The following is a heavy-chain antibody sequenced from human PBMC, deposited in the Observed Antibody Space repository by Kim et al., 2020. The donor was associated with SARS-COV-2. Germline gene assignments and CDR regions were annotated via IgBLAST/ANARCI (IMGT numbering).Heavy chain of an antibody. CDR3: ARGSRITETLWYFDL. J-gene: IGHJ2*01. CDR1: GFSLSTSGMC. D-gene: IGHD1-20*01. CDR2: IDWDDDK. Sequence: SGPTLVNPTQTLTLTCTFSGFSLSTSGMCVSWIRQPPGKALEWLALIDWDDDKYYSTSLKTRLTISKDTSKNQVVLTMTNMDPVDTATYYCARGSRITETLWYFDLWGRGTLVTVSS. V-gene: IGHV2-70*01.